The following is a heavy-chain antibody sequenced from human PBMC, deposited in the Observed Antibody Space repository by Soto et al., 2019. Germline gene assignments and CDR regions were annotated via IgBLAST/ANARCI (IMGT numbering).Heavy chain of an antibody. D-gene: IGHD1-26*01. CDR2: HSGQNGNT. J-gene: IGHJ4*02. Sequence: QVQLVQSGPEVIKPGASLNVSCTASGDTLTSYGVTWVRQAPGQGLEWMGFHSGQNGNTNYAQRFQGRVTMTADMSADTAYLQLRNLRSDDTAIYYCAVGKDFDYWGQGTLVIVSS. CDR3: AVGKDFDY. V-gene: IGHV1-18*04. CDR1: GDTLTSYG.